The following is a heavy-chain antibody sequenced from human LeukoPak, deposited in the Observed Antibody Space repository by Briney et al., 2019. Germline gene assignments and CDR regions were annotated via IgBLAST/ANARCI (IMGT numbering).Heavy chain of an antibody. J-gene: IGHJ6*03. V-gene: IGHV4-34*01. CDR3: ARVYAYCGSTSCYGNYMDV. CDR2: INHSGST. Sequence: PSETLSLTCAVYGGSFSGYYWSWIRQPPGKGLEWIGEINHSGSTNYNPSLKSRVTISVDTSKNQFSLKLSSVTAADTAVYYCARVYAYCGSTSCYGNYMDVWGKGTTVTVSS. D-gene: IGHD2-2*01. CDR1: GGSFSGYY.